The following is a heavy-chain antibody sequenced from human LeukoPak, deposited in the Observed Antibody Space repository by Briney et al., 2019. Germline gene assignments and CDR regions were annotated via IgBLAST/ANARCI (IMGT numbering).Heavy chain of an antibody. Sequence: GASVKVSCKASGGTFSSYAISWVRQAPGQGLEWMGGIIPIFGTANYAQKFQGRVTITADESTSTAYMELSSLRSEDTAVYYCARVLSSSWLRPHPRWFDPWGQGTLVTVSS. D-gene: IGHD6-13*01. CDR1: GGTFSSYA. CDR2: IIPIFGTA. J-gene: IGHJ5*02. CDR3: ARVLSSSWLRPHPRWFDP. V-gene: IGHV1-69*13.